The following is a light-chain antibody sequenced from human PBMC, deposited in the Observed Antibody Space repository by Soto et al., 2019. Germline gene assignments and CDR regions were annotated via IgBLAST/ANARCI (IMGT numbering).Light chain of an antibody. CDR1: QSVSIF. J-gene: IGKJ4*01. CDR3: QQRSNWPPLT. V-gene: IGKV3-11*01. Sequence: EIVMTQSPATLSVYPGERATLSCRASQSVSIFLAWYQQKPGQAPRLLIHDATTRATGIPARFSGSGSGTDFTLTISSLEPEDFAVYYCQQRSNWPPLTFGGGTKVDIK. CDR2: DAT.